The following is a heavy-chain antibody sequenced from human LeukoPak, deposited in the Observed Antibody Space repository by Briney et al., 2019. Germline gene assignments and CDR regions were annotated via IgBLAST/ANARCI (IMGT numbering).Heavy chain of an antibody. CDR3: AKPNSGYDH. CDR2: ISGSGGST. D-gene: IGHD5-12*01. CDR1: GFTFSSYA. Sequence: PGGSLRLSCAASGFTFSSYAVNWVRRAPGKGLEWVSAISGSGGSTYYADSVKGRFTISRDNSKNTLYLQMDSLRAEDTAIYYCAKPNSGYDHWGQGTLVTVSS. V-gene: IGHV3-23*01. J-gene: IGHJ4*02.